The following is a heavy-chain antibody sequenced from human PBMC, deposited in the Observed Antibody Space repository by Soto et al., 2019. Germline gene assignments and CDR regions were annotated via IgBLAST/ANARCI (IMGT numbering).Heavy chain of an antibody. CDR3: EREENSGYEGGYYYGMDV. CDR2: IYSGGST. J-gene: IGHJ6*02. D-gene: IGHD5-12*01. Sequence: EVQLVETGGGLIQPGGSLRLSCAASGFTVSSNYMSWVRQAPGKGLEWVSVIYSGGSTYYADSVKGRFTISRDNSKNTLYLQMNSLRAEDTAVYYCEREENSGYEGGYYYGMDVWGQGTTVTVSS. V-gene: IGHV3-53*02. CDR1: GFTVSSNY.